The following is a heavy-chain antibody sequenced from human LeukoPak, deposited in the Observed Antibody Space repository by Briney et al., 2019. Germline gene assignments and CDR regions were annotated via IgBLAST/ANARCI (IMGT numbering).Heavy chain of an antibody. Sequence: PSETLSLTCTVSGGSISSYYWSRIRQPPGKGLEWIGYIYYSGSTNYNPSLKSRVTISVDTSKNQFSLKLSSVTAADTAVYYCASLTYDSSGYYSYWGQGTLVTVSS. D-gene: IGHD3-22*01. CDR1: GGSISSYY. CDR2: IYYSGST. J-gene: IGHJ4*02. CDR3: ASLTYDSSGYYSY. V-gene: IGHV4-59*01.